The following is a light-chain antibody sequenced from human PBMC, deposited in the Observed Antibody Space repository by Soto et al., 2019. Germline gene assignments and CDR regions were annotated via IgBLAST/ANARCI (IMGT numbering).Light chain of an antibody. Sequence: QSVLTQPPSVSGAPGQRVTISCNGSSSNIGAGYDVHWYQQLPGTAPKLLMYGNNNRPSGVPDRFSGSKSGTSASLAITGLQAEDEADYYCQSYDSSLSGSVFGGGTKLTVL. CDR2: GNN. CDR3: QSYDSSLSGSV. CDR1: SSNIGAGYD. V-gene: IGLV1-40*01. J-gene: IGLJ2*01.